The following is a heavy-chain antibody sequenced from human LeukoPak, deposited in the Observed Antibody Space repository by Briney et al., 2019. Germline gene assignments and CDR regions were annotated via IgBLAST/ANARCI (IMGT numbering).Heavy chain of an antibody. CDR1: GFTFSDYG. Sequence: GGSLRLSCAASGFTFSDYGMHWVRQAPGKGLEWVAVIANDGRDKKYADSVRGRFTISRDNSKNTVYLQMNSLRAEDTAVFYCVKDMRIKAAGYYFDYWGQGTLVTVSS. CDR3: VKDMRIKAAGYYFDY. J-gene: IGHJ4*02. V-gene: IGHV3-30*18. CDR2: IANDGRDK. D-gene: IGHD6-13*01.